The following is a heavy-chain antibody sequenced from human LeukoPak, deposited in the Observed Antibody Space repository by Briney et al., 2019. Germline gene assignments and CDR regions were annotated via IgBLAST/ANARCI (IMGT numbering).Heavy chain of an antibody. J-gene: IGHJ4*02. Sequence: GGSLRLSCAASGFTFSSYAMHWVRQAPGKGLEWVAVISYDGSNKYYADSVKGRFTISRDNPKNTLYLQMNSLRAEDTAVYYCAKDGMWADSSGYYYDYWGQGTLVTVSS. CDR1: GFTFSSYA. D-gene: IGHD3-22*01. V-gene: IGHV3-30-3*01. CDR3: AKDGMWADSSGYYYDY. CDR2: ISYDGSNK.